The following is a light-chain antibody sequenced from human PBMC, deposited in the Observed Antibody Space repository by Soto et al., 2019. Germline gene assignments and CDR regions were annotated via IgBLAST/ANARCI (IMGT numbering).Light chain of an antibody. V-gene: IGLV2-8*01. CDR1: SSDVGAFSY. CDR3: QSYDSSLSGSV. CDR2: EVS. J-gene: IGLJ2*01. Sequence: QSALTQPPSASGSPGQSVTISCTGTSSDVGAFSYVSWYQQHPAKAPKLMIYEVSKRPSGVPDRFSGSKSGNTASLTVSGLQAEDEADYYCQSYDSSLSGSVFGGGTKLTVL.